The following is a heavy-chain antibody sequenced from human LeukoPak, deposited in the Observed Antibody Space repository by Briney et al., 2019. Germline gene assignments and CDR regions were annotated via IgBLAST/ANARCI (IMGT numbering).Heavy chain of an antibody. CDR3: AKYRIVSRYPLDY. D-gene: IGHD1-14*01. J-gene: IGHJ4*02. V-gene: IGHV3-23*01. CDR2: ISGSGTVT. CDR1: GFTFSSYA. Sequence: GGSLRLSCAASGFTFSSYAMSWVRQPPGKGLEWVSAISGSGTVTYYADSVKGRFTISRDNSKNTLYLQMNSLRAEDTAVYYCAKYRIVSRYPLDYWGQGTLVTVSS.